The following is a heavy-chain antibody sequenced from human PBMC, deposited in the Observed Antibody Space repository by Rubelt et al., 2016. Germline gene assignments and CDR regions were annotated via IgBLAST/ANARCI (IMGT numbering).Heavy chain of an antibody. CDR2: INHSGST. CDR3: ARRAIYVIFGVVTPGCFDY. Sequence: QVQLQQWGAGLLKPSETLSLTCAVYGGSFSGYYWSWIRQPPGKGLEWIGEINHSGSTNYNSSLKSRATISVDTSKNQFSLKLTSVSAADTAVYFCARRAIYVIFGVVTPGCFDYWGQGTLVTVSS. D-gene: IGHD3-3*01. V-gene: IGHV4-34*01. CDR1: GGSFSGYY. J-gene: IGHJ4*02.